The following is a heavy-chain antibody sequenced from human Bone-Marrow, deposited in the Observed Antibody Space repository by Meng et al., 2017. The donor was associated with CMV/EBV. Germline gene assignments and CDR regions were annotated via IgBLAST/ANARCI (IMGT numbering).Heavy chain of an antibody. CDR1: GYTFTSYG. D-gene: IGHD6-13*01. CDR3: ARVIAAAGQGWFAP. V-gene: IGHV1-18*01. Sequence: ASVKVSCKASGYTFTSYGISWVRQAPGLGLEWMGWISAYNGNTNYAQKLQGRVTITADKSTSTAYMELSSLRSEDTAVYYCARVIAAAGQGWFAPWGQGNRVNGAS. CDR2: ISAYNGNT. J-gene: IGHJ5*02.